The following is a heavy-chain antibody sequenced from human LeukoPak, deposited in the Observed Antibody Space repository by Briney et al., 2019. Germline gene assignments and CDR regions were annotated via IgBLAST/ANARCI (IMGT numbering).Heavy chain of an antibody. CDR3: ARDPSGNLYFDY. D-gene: IGHD6-19*01. Sequence: GGSLRLSCAASGFTFSSSAMSWVRQAPGKGLEWVSVLHTGGRTFYADSVMGRFTISTDNSKNTLFLQMNSLRAEDTAVYYCARDPSGNLYFDYWGQGALVTVSS. J-gene: IGHJ4*02. CDR1: GFTFSSSA. CDR2: LHTGGRT. V-gene: IGHV3-53*01.